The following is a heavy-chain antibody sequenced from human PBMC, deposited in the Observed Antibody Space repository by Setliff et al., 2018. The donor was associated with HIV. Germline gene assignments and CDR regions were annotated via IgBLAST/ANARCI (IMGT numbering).Heavy chain of an antibody. CDR2: IYYSGGT. J-gene: IGHJ4*02. CDR3: ARHSGLGGYYSPFDY. V-gene: IGHV4-59*04. Sequence: PSETLSLTCTVSGGSISSYYWSWIRQPPGKGLEWIGYIYYSGGTYYNPSLKSRVTISVDTSKNQFSLKLSSVTAADTTVYYCARHSGLGGYYSPFDYWGPGTLVTVSS. CDR1: GGSISSYY. D-gene: IGHD3-22*01.